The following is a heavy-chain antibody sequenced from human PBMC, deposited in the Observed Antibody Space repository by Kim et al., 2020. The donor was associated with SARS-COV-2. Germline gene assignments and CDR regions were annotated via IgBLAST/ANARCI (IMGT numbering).Heavy chain of an antibody. J-gene: IGHJ4*02. V-gene: IGHV3-33*01. CDR3: ARDGLSNPPWIQLDY. D-gene: IGHD4-4*01. Sequence: GGSLRLSCAASGFTFSSYGMHWVRQAPGKGLEWVAVIWYDGSNKYYADSVKGRFTISRDNSKNTLYLQMNSLRAEDTAVYYCARDGLSNPPWIQLDYWGQGTLVTVSS. CDR1: GFTFSSYG. CDR2: IWYDGSNK.